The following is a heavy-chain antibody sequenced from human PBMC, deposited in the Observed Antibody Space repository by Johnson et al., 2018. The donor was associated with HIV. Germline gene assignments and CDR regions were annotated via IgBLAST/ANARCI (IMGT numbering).Heavy chain of an antibody. D-gene: IGHD3-16*01. Sequence: VHLVESGGCLVQSGGSLRLSCGVSGFAVSSNYMSWVRQAPGKGLEWVSIIYSGGSTYYADFVKDRFISSRDNSKNTLYLQMNSLRAEDTAVYYCARDYHYVWGSSYGFDIWGQGTMVIVSS. CDR1: GFAVSSNY. V-gene: IGHV3-66*01. CDR2: IYSGGST. J-gene: IGHJ3*02. CDR3: ARDYHYVWGSSYGFDI.